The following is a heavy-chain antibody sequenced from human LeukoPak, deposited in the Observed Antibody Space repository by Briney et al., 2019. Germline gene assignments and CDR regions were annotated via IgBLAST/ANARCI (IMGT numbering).Heavy chain of an antibody. Sequence: GGSLRLSCAASGFTVSSYSMDWVRQAPGKGRGWVSFISSSSSYIYYEDSVKGRFTISRDNAKNSLYLQMNSLRAEDTAVYYCARDLPYYYDSSGYDYWGQGTLVTVSS. CDR2: ISSSSSYI. V-gene: IGHV3-21*01. J-gene: IGHJ4*02. CDR1: GFTVSSYS. CDR3: ARDLPYYYDSSGYDY. D-gene: IGHD3-22*01.